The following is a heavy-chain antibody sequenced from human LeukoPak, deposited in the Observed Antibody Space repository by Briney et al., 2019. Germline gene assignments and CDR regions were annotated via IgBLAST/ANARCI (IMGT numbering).Heavy chain of an antibody. D-gene: IGHD1-1*01. CDR2: IKEDGSEN. V-gene: IGHV3-7*01. Sequence: EGSLRLSCAASGFTFSRYWMTWVRQAPGKGLEWVANIKEDGSENSYVESVKGRFTISRDNAKNSLYLQLNSLRAEDTAVYFCARQRYSDYWGQGTLVTVSS. J-gene: IGHJ4*02. CDR1: GFTFSRYW. CDR3: ARQRYSDY.